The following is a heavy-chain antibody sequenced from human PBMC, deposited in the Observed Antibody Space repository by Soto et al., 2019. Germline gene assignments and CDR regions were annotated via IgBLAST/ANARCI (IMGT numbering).Heavy chain of an antibody. CDR3: ARKGPGDWPLDY. Sequence: QITLKESGPTLVKPTQTLTLTCTFSGFPLSTSGVGVGWIRQPPGKALEWLAVIYWDDDKEYSPSLKHRLTSSKDGSKNQVVLTMTNMGAIDTGTYYCARKGPGDWPLDYWGQGTLVTVSS. J-gene: IGHJ4*02. CDR2: IYWDDDK. V-gene: IGHV2-5*02. D-gene: IGHD2-21*02. CDR1: GFPLSTSGVG.